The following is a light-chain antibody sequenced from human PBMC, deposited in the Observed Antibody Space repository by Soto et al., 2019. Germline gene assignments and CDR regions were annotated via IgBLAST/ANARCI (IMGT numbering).Light chain of an antibody. V-gene: IGKV3-15*01. CDR1: QSVSSN. J-gene: IGKJ1*01. CDR3: QQYYSSPWT. Sequence: EIVMTQSPATLSEFPGARATLSYRASQSVSSNLAWYQQKPGQAPRLLIYGASTRATGIPARFSGTGSGTDFTLIISSLQAEDVAIYFCQQYYSSPWTFGQGTKVDIK. CDR2: GAS.